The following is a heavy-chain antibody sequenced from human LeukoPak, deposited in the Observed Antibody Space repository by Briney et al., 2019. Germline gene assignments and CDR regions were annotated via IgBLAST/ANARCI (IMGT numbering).Heavy chain of an antibody. V-gene: IGHV4-39*07. D-gene: IGHD1-26*01. CDR1: GVSISSSSYY. CDR2: IYYSGST. Sequence: PSETLSLTCTVSGVSISSSSYYWGWIRQPPGKGLEWIGSIYYSGSTYYNPSLKSRVTISVDTSKNQFSLKLSSVTAADTAVYYCARGRTRWELRNRGAAFFDYWGQGTMATVSS. J-gene: IGHJ4*02. CDR3: ARGRTRWELRNRGAAFFDY.